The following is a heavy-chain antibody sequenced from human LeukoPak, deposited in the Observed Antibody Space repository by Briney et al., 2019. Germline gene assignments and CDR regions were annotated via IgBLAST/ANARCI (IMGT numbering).Heavy chain of an antibody. CDR1: GFTFSSYW. Sequence: GGSLRLSCAASGFTFSSYWMSWVRQAPGKGLEWVAHIKKDGSEKYYLDSVRGRFTISRDNAKTSLYLQMNSLRAEDTAVYYCARHLSGVTGYTYGRGIDYWGQGTLVTVSS. J-gene: IGHJ4*02. CDR2: IKKDGSEK. V-gene: IGHV3-7*01. D-gene: IGHD5-18*01. CDR3: ARHLSGVTGYTYGRGIDY.